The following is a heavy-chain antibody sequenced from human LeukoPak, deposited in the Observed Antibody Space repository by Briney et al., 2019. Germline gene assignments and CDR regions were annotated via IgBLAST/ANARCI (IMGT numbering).Heavy chain of an antibody. CDR3: ARGGIAVAGLYYGMDV. Sequence: ASVKVSCKASGYTFTGYYMHWVRQAPGQGLEWMGWINPNSGGTNYAQKFQGRVTMTRDTSISIAYMELSRLRSDDTAVYYCARGGIAVAGLYYGMDVWGQGTTVTVSS. CDR1: GYTFTGYY. CDR2: INPNSGGT. J-gene: IGHJ6*02. D-gene: IGHD6-19*01. V-gene: IGHV1-2*02.